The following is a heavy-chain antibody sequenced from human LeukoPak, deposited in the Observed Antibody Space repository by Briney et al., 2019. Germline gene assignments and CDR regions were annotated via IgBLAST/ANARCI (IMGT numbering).Heavy chain of an antibody. CDR2: IKSRSDGGAT. J-gene: IGHJ4*02. CDR3: TSGTGTIDF. Sequence: GGSLRLSCAASGFTFNNAWMSWVRQAPGKGLEWAGRIKSRSDGGATDYAAPVTGRFTISRDDSRNTLYLEMNSLKTEDTAVYYCTSGTGTIDFWGQGTLVTVSS. D-gene: IGHD2-8*02. CDR1: GFTFNNAW. V-gene: IGHV3-15*01.